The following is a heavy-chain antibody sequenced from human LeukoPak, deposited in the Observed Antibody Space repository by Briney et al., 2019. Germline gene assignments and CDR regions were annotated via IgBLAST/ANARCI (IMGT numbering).Heavy chain of an antibody. CDR2: IYYSGST. CDR3: ARDQNGNYYYYGMDV. Sequence: SQTLSLTCTVSGGSISSGDYYWTWIRQPPGKGLEWIGYIYYSGSTYYNPSLRSRVTTSVDTSKNQFSLKLSSVTAADTAVYYCARDQNGNYYYYGMDVWGRGTTVTVS. D-gene: IGHD1-1*01. CDR1: GGSISSGDYY. V-gene: IGHV4-30-4*01. J-gene: IGHJ6*02.